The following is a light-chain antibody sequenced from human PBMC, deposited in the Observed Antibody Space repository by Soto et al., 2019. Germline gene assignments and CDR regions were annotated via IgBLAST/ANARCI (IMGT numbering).Light chain of an antibody. Sequence: DIVMTQSPDSLAVSLGERATINCKSSQSVLYSSNNKNYLVWYQQKPGQPPKLLIYWASTRESGVPDRFSGSGPGTDFTLTISSLQAEDVAVYYCQQYYSTPRTFGQGTKVDIK. CDR3: QQYYSTPRT. V-gene: IGKV4-1*01. J-gene: IGKJ1*01. CDR1: QSVLYSSNNKNY. CDR2: WAS.